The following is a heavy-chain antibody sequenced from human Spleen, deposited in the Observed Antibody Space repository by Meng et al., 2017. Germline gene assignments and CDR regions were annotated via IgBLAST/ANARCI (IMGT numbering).Heavy chain of an antibody. Sequence: GGSLRLSCAASGFTFSSYTMNWVRQAPGKGLEWVSSISSSDSYTHHADSVKGRFTISRDHAKNSLYLQMHSLRAEDTAVYYCARGYWGPDYWGQGTLVTVSS. CDR3: ARGYWGPDY. J-gene: IGHJ4*02. V-gene: IGHV3-21*01. CDR2: ISSSDSYT. CDR1: GFTFSSYT. D-gene: IGHD2-21*01.